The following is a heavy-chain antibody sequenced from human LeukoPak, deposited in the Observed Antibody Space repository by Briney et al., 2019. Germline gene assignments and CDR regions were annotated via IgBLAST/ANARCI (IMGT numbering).Heavy chain of an antibody. J-gene: IGHJ3*02. CDR2: IYYSGST. V-gene: IGHV4-30-4*01. Sequence: SQTLSLTCTVSGGSISSGDYYWSWIRQPPGKGLEWIGYIYYSGSTYYNPSLKSRVTISVDTSKNQFSLKLSSVTAADTAVYYCARDLPLKWGETFLNYGGNADAFDIWGQGTMVTVSS. CDR1: GGSISSGDYY. CDR3: ARDLPLKWGETFLNYGGNADAFDI. D-gene: IGHD4-23*01.